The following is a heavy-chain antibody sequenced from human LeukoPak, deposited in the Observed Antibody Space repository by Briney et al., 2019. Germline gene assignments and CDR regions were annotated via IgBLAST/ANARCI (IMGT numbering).Heavy chain of an antibody. CDR1: GFTFRSYW. D-gene: IGHD5-24*01. J-gene: IGHJ4*02. V-gene: IGHV3-7*01. CDR3: ARDGYNPLFDY. Sequence: GGSLRLSXAASGFTFRSYWMSWVRQAPGKGLEWVANIKQDGSEKYYVDSVKGRFTISRDNAKNSLYLQMNSLRAEDTAVYYCARDGYNPLFDYWGQGTLVTVSS. CDR2: IKQDGSEK.